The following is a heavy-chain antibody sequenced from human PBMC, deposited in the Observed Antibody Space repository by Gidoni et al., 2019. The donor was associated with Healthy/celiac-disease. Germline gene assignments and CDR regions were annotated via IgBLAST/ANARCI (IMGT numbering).Heavy chain of an antibody. V-gene: IGHV3-30-3*01. CDR2: ISYDGSNK. D-gene: IGHD3-22*01. CDR1: GFTFSRYA. Sequence: QVQLVETGGGVVQPGRSLRLSCAASGFTFSRYAGHWVRQAPGKGLEWVAVISYDGSNKYYADSVKGRFTISRDNSKNTLYLQMNSLRAEDTAVYYCARDRYYDDSSGYYYNFDYWGQGTLVTVSS. CDR3: ARDRYYDDSSGYYYNFDY. J-gene: IGHJ4*02.